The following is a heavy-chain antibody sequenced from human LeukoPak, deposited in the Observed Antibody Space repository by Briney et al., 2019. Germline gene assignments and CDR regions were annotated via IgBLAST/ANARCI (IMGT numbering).Heavy chain of an antibody. D-gene: IGHD2-15*01. CDR3: ARGGLVVVAATPYYFDH. CDR1: GYIFTGYY. CDR2: INPNSGGT. J-gene: IGHJ4*02. Sequence: ASVKVSCKASGYIFTGYYMHWVRQAPGQGLEWMGWINPNSGGTKSAQMFQGRVTMTRDTSITTAYMELSSLRSDDTAVYYCARGGLVVVAATPYYFDHWGQGTLVTVSS. V-gene: IGHV1-2*02.